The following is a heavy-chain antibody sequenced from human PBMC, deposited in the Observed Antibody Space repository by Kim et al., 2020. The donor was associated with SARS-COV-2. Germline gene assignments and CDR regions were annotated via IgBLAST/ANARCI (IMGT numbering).Heavy chain of an antibody. Sequence: GGSLRLSCAASGFSFSNYSMHWVRQAPGKGLEWVSGISGGGGTTYYADSVKGRFTVSRDNSKNTLYLQMNSLRAEDTALYYCAKGFGVAFVGWG. CDR2: ISGGGGTT. J-gene: IGHJ6*01. CDR3: AKGFGVAFVG. D-gene: IGHD3-3*01. V-gene: IGHV3-23*01. CDR1: GFSFSNYS.